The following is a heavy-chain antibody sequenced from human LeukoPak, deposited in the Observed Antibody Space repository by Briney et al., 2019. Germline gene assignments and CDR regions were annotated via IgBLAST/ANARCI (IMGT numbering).Heavy chain of an antibody. V-gene: IGHV4-61*02. D-gene: IGHD3-22*01. Sequence: SETLSLTCTVSGNSISSGDNYWSWIRQPAGKGLEWIGRIYTSGGTNYNPSLKSRVTISGDTSKNQFSLRLSSVTAADTAVYYCARASYSYDTNGWVPFDYWGQGTLVTVSS. CDR2: IYTSGGT. CDR1: GNSISSGDNY. CDR3: ARASYSYDTNGWVPFDY. J-gene: IGHJ4*02.